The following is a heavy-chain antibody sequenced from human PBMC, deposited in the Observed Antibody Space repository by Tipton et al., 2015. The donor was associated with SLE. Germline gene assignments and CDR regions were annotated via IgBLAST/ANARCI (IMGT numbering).Heavy chain of an antibody. D-gene: IGHD6-19*01. CDR1: GFTFSSYA. J-gene: IGHJ3*02. V-gene: IGHV3-30*04. Sequence: SLRLSCAASGFTFSSYAMHWVRQAPGKGLEWVAVISYDGSNKYYADSVKGRFTISRDNSKNTLYLQMNSLRAEDTAVYYCARDGGESLAVADDAFDIWGQGTMVTVSS. CDR2: ISYDGSNK. CDR3: ARDGGESLAVADDAFDI.